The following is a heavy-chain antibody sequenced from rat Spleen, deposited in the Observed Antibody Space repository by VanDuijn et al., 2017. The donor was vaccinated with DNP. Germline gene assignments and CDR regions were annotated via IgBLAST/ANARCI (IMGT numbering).Heavy chain of an antibody. CDR1: GYSITSDY. CDR3: ARWTRYFDY. Sequence: EVQLQESGPGLVKPSQSLSLTCSVTGYSITSDYRWNWIRQFPGNKIEYIGHIGYSGTTNYNPSLRSRISITRDTSKNQFFLQLDSVTPEDTATYYCARWTRYFDYWGQGVMVTVSS. CDR2: IGYSGTT. V-gene: IGHV3-1*01. D-gene: IGHD1-4*01. J-gene: IGHJ2*01.